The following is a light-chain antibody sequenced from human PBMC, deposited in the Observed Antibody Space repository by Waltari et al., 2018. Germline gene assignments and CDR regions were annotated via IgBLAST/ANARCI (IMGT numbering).Light chain of an antibody. CDR1: QSISSW. Sequence: DIQMTQSPSTLSASVGDRVTITCRASQSISSWLAWYQQKPGKAPKLLIYKASSLQSGVPSRFSGRGSGTEFTLTITSLQPDDFATHYCQQYHTYWTFGQGTKVEIK. CDR3: QQYHTYWT. CDR2: KAS. V-gene: IGKV1-5*03. J-gene: IGKJ1*01.